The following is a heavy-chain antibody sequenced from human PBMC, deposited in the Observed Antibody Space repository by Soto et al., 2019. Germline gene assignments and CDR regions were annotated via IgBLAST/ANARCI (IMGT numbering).Heavy chain of an antibody. Sequence: PSETLSLTCAVYGGSFSGYYWIWIRQPPGKGLEWIGEINHSGSTNYNPSLKSRVTISVDTSKNQFSLKLSSVTAADTAVYYCARCSGGSCYIDYWGPGTLVTVSS. J-gene: IGHJ4*02. V-gene: IGHV4-34*01. CDR3: ARCSGGSCYIDY. D-gene: IGHD2-15*01. CDR2: INHSGST. CDR1: GGSFSGYY.